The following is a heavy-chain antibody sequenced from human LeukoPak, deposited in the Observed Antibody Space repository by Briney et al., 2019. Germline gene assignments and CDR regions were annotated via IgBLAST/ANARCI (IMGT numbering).Heavy chain of an antibody. Sequence: SETLSLTCTVSGGSISSTSYYWGWIRQAPGKGLEWLGSIYYSGSPFYNPSLKSRVTVSVDTSKNQFSLRLSSVTAADTAVCYCARQKPVVVGATGWFDPWGQGTLVTVSS. J-gene: IGHJ5*02. V-gene: IGHV4-39*01. CDR3: ARQKPVVVGATGWFDP. CDR1: GGSISSTSYY. CDR2: IYYSGSP. D-gene: IGHD2-15*01.